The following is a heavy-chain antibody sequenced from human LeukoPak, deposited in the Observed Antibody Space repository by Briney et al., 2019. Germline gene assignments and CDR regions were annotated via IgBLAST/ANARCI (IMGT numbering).Heavy chain of an antibody. CDR1: GFTFSSYG. J-gene: IGHJ4*02. CDR2: ISYDGSNK. CDR3: SYGSGSYYQYYFDY. D-gene: IGHD3-10*01. V-gene: IGHV3-30*03. Sequence: GGSLRLSCAASGFTFSSYGMHWVRQAPGKGLEWVAVISYDGSNKYYADSMKGRSTISRDNSKNTLYLQMNSLRAEDTAVYYCSYGSGSYYQYYFDYWGQGTLVTVSS.